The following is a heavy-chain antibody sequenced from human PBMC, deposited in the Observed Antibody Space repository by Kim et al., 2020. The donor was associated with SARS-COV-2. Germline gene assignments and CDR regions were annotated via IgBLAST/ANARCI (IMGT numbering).Heavy chain of an antibody. J-gene: IGHJ4*02. Sequence: ASVKVSCKASGYTFTSYGISWVRQAPGQGLEWMGWISAYNGNTNYAQKLQGRVTMTTDTSTSTAYMELRSLRSDDTAVYYCARDRDYGDYAYSPGDYWGQGTLVTVSS. CDR1: GYTFTSYG. D-gene: IGHD4-17*01. CDR3: ARDRDYGDYAYSPGDY. V-gene: IGHV1-18*01. CDR2: ISAYNGNT.